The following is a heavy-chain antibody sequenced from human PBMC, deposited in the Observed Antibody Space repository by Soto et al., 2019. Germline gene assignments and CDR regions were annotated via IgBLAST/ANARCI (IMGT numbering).Heavy chain of an antibody. J-gene: IGHJ6*02. Sequence: SVNVSCKASGGTFSSYAISRVRQAPGQGLEWMGGIIPIFGTANYAQKFQGRVTITADESTSTAYMELSSLRSEDTAVYYCARDANCSSTSCYPCYYYGMDVWGQGTTVTVSS. CDR1: GGTFSSYA. D-gene: IGHD2-2*01. CDR3: ARDANCSSTSCYPCYYYGMDV. CDR2: IIPIFGTA. V-gene: IGHV1-69*13.